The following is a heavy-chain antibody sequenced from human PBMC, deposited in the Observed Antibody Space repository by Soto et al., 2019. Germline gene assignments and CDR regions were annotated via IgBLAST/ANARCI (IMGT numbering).Heavy chain of an antibody. D-gene: IGHD3-10*01. CDR2: IKSKTDGGTI. CDR1: GFTFSDAW. V-gene: IGHV3-15*01. J-gene: IGHJ1*01. CDR3: AVHSTTWFRDYFQN. Sequence: EVQLEESGGDLVKPGGSLTLSCVASGFTFSDAWMSWVRQAPGKGLEWVGRIKSKTDGGTIDYAAPVKGRFTISRHDSRNRLYLEIHSLKTEDTAVYYCAVHSTTWFRDYFQNWGQGTLVTVSS.